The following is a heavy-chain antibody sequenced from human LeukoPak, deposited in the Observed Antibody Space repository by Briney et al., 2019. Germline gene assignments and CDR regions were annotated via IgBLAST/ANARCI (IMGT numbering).Heavy chain of an antibody. CDR2: IYYSGST. Sequence: SETLSLTCTVSGGSISSYYWSWIRQPPGKGLEWIGYIYYSGSTYYNPSLKSRITISVDTSKNQFSLRLSSVTAADTAVYYCARVGSWEGWFDPWGQGTLVTVSS. CDR3: ARVGSWEGWFDP. D-gene: IGHD1-26*01. J-gene: IGHJ5*02. CDR1: GGSISSYY. V-gene: IGHV4-59*08.